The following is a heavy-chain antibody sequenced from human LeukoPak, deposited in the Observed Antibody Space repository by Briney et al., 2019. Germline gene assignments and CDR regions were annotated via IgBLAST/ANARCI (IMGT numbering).Heavy chain of an antibody. J-gene: IGHJ3*02. CDR3: ARDNSGSYRGAFDI. Sequence: GGSLRLSCAASGFTFSSYSMNWVRQAPGKGLEWVSSISSSSSYIYYADSVKGRFTISRDNAKNSLYLQMNSLRAEDTAAYYCARDNSGSYRGAFDIWGQGTMVTVSS. CDR2: ISSSSSYI. D-gene: IGHD1-26*01. CDR1: GFTFSSYS. V-gene: IGHV3-21*01.